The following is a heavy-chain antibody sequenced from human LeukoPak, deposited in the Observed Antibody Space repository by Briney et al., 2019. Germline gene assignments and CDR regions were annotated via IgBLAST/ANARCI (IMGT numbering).Heavy chain of an antibody. CDR3: ARDNPLYYFDY. D-gene: IGHD1-14*01. J-gene: IGHJ4*02. Sequence: PGGSLRLSCAASRFTFSSYEMNWVRQAPGKGLEWVSYISSSGSTIYYADSVKGRFTISRDNAKNSLYLQMNSLRAEDTAVYYCARDNPLYYFDYWGQGTLVTVSS. CDR1: RFTFSSYE. CDR2: ISSSGSTI. V-gene: IGHV3-48*03.